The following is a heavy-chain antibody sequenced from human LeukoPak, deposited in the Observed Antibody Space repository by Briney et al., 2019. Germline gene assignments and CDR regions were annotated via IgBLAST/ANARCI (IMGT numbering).Heavy chain of an antibody. J-gene: IGHJ6*02. Sequence: VASVKVSCKASGYTFTSYYMHWVRQAPGQGLEWMGWINPNSGGTNYAQKFQGRVTMTRDTSISTAYMELSRLRSDDTAVYYCARGGVALSYYGMDVWGQGTTVTVSS. V-gene: IGHV1-2*02. CDR1: GYTFTSYY. CDR2: INPNSGGT. D-gene: IGHD2-8*01. CDR3: ARGGVALSYYGMDV.